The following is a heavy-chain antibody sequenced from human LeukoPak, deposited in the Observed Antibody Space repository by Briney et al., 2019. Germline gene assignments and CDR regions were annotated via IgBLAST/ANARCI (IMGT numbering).Heavy chain of an antibody. CDR2: ISGSGGST. J-gene: IGHJ4*02. CDR1: GFTVSSNY. D-gene: IGHD6-6*01. Sequence: PGGSLRLSCAASGFTVSSNYMSWVRQAPGKGLEWVSAISGSGGSTYYADSVKGRFTISRDNSKNTLYLQMNSLRAEDTAVYYCAKCRSSSSRYFDYWGQGTLVTVSS. V-gene: IGHV3-23*01. CDR3: AKCRSSSSRYFDY.